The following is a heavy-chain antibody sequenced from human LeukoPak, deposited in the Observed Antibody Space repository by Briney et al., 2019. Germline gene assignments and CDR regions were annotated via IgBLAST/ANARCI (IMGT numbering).Heavy chain of an antibody. CDR2: ISHSGADT. CDR1: GFTFSNYA. J-gene: IGHJ4*02. Sequence: GGSLRLSCAASGFTFSNYAMNWVRQAPGQGLEWVASISHSGADTYYADSVKGRLTISRDNSKNTLYLQMSSLRAEDTAVFYCAKAPSGSYSGGYFDYWGQGTLVTVSS. V-gene: IGHV3-23*01. CDR3: AKAPSGSYSGGYFDY. D-gene: IGHD1-26*01.